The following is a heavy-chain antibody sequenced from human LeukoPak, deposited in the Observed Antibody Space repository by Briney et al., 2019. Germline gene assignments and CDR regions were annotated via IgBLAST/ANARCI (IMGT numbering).Heavy chain of an antibody. Sequence: SVKVSCKASGGTFSSYAISWVRQAPGLGLEWMGRIIPLFGTANYAQKFQGRVTITTDESTSTAYMELSSLRSEDTAVYYCAREPYGGNPNFDYWGQGTLVTVSS. CDR3: AREPYGGNPNFDY. CDR1: GGTFSSYA. J-gene: IGHJ4*02. CDR2: IIPLFGTA. V-gene: IGHV1-69*05. D-gene: IGHD4-23*01.